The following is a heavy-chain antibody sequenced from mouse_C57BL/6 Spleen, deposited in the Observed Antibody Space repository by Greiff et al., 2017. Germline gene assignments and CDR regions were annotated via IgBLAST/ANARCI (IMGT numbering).Heavy chain of an antibody. V-gene: IGHV1-53*01. CDR3: ARSEIRDYDVYFDY. J-gene: IGHJ2*01. CDR1: GYTFTSYW. D-gene: IGHD2-4*01. Sequence: VQLQQSGTELVKPGASVKLSCKASGYTFTSYWMHWVKQRPGQGLEWIGNINPSNGGTNYNEKFKSKATLTVDKSSSTAYMQLSSLTSEDSAVYYCARSEIRDYDVYFDYWGQGTTLTVSS. CDR2: INPSNGGT.